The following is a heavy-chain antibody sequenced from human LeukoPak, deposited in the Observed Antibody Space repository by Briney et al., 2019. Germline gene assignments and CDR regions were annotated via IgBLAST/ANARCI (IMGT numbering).Heavy chain of an antibody. CDR2: INHSGST. V-gene: IGHV4-34*01. CDR3: ARGLYYYDSSGYSADY. Sequence: PSETLSLTCAVYGGSFSGYYWSRIRQPPGKGLEWIGEINHSGSTNYNPSLKSRVTISVDTSKNQFSLKLSSVTAADTAVYYCARGLYYYDSSGYSADYWGQGTLATVSS. CDR1: GGSFSGYY. J-gene: IGHJ4*02. D-gene: IGHD3-22*01.